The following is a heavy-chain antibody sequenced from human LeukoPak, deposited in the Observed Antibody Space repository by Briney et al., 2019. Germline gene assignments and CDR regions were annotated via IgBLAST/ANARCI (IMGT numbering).Heavy chain of an antibody. J-gene: IGHJ4*02. CDR1: RYTFTSYD. CDR2: MNPNSGNT. D-gene: IGHD4-23*01. V-gene: IGHV1-8*01. CDR3: ARETPSRYFDY. Sequence: GASVKVSCKASRYTFTSYDINWVRQATGQGLEWMGWMNPNSGNTGYAQKFQGRVTITRNTSISTAYMELSSLESEDTAVYYCARETPSRYFDYWGQGTLVTVSS.